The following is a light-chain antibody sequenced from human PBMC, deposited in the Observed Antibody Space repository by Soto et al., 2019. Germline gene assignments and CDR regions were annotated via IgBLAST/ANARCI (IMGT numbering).Light chain of an antibody. V-gene: IGKV1-5*03. CDR3: QHYNSFSRT. CDR2: RAA. CDR1: QSISSW. Sequence: LHTPHSSSTPSANLRDRATTTCSASQSISSWLAWYQQKPGKAPKLLIYRAANLADEVPSRFAGSGSGTDFTLTITRLQPDDFATYYCQHYNSFSRTVGQGTKVDIK. J-gene: IGKJ1*01.